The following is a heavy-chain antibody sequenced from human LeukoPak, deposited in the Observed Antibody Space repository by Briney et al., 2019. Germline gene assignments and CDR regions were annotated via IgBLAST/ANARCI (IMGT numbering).Heavy chain of an antibody. D-gene: IGHD4-23*01. J-gene: IGHJ1*01. CDR2: ISGDSYT. V-gene: IGHV3-11*05. CDR3: ARGGGNSGYFQH. Sequence: GGSLRLSCAASGLTFSDYYMSWIRQTPGKGLEWLSYISGDSYTKYADSVKGRFTISRDNAKNSLFLQMNSLRVEDTAVYYCARGGGNSGYFQHWGQGTLVTVSS. CDR1: GLTFSDYY.